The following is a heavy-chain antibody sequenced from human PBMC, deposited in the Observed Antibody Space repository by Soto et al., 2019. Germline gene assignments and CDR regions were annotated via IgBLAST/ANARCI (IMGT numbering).Heavy chain of an antibody. Sequence: EVQLLESGGGLVQPGGSLRLSCAASGFTFSSYVMIWVRQAPGQGLEWVSGISGSGVSTYYADSVKGRFTISRDNSKNTLYLQMNSLRAEDTAVYYCAKEGGVDTAMVDYWGQGTLVTVSS. CDR1: GFTFSSYV. CDR3: AKEGGVDTAMVDY. V-gene: IGHV3-23*01. J-gene: IGHJ4*02. D-gene: IGHD5-18*01. CDR2: ISGSGVST.